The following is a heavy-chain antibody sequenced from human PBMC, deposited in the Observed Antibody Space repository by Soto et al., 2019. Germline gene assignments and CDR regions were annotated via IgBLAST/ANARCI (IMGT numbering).Heavy chain of an antibody. V-gene: IGHV3-23*01. J-gene: IGHJ4*02. D-gene: IGHD6-19*01. CDR3: AKGKTSGWYYFDY. CDR1: GFTFSNYA. CDR2: ISASGRDT. Sequence: GGSLRLSCVASGFTFSNYAMSWVRQAPGKGLEWVSGISASGRDTYCADSVKDRFTISRDSFKNTLYLQMNSLRAEDTGTYYCAKGKTSGWYYFDYWGQGALVTVSS.